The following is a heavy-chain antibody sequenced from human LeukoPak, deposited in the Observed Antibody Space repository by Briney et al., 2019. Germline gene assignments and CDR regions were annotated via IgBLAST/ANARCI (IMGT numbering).Heavy chain of an antibody. CDR3: ARDWGTDNCSGGSCYFTY. D-gene: IGHD2-15*01. V-gene: IGHV3-30-3*01. CDR1: GFTFSTYA. Sequence: QSGGSLGLSCAASGFTFSTYAMHWVRQAPGKGLEWVAVISYDGNNKYYADSVRGRFTISRDNSKNTLHLQMNSLRAEDTAVYYCARDWGTDNCSGGSCYFTYWGQGTLVTVSS. CDR2: ISYDGNNK. J-gene: IGHJ4*02.